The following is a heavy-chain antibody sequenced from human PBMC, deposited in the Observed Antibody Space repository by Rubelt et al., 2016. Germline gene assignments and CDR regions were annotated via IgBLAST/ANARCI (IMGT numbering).Heavy chain of an antibody. J-gene: IGHJ4*02. CDR2: ILRSGTT. Sequence: QVQLQESGPGLVKPSETLSLTCTVSSYSISSGFYWGWIRQPPGKGLEWIASILRSGTTYYNPSLKSRVTISVATSKNQVSLKLSSVTAADTAVYYCARVGGTSGSPPDYWGQGTLVTVSS. V-gene: IGHV4-38-2*02. CDR1: SYSISSGFY. D-gene: IGHD3-10*01. CDR3: ARVGGTSGSPPDY.